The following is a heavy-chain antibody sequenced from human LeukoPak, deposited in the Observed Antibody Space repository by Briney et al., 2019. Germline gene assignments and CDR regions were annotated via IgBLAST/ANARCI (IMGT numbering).Heavy chain of an antibody. CDR3: AHRKNYYDSSVFDN. D-gene: IGHD3-22*01. CDR2: IYWDDDR. CDR1: GFSLNTRGVG. J-gene: IGHJ4*02. Sequence: SGPTLVNPTRTFTLTCTFSGFSLNTRGVGVGWIRQPPGRALEWLALIYWDDDRRYSPSLKSRLTITKDTSKNQVVLTMTNMDPVDTATYFCAHRKNYYDSSVFDNWGQGTLVTVSS. V-gene: IGHV2-5*02.